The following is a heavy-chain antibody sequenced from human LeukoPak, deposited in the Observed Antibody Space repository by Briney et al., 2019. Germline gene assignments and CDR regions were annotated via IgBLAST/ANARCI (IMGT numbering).Heavy chain of an antibody. D-gene: IGHD6-13*01. CDR1: GGSISGSY. V-gene: IGHV4-59*01. J-gene: IGHJ4*02. Sequence: SETLSLTCTVSGGSISGSYWSWIRQPPGKGLECIGYIYYTGSTNFNPSLKSRVTISVDTSKNQFFLKLSSVTAADTAVYYCARELPSAGHFDYWGQGTLVTVSS. CDR3: ARELPSAGHFDY. CDR2: IYYTGST.